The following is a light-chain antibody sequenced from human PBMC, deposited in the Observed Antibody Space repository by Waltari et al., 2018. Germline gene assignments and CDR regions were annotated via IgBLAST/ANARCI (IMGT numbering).Light chain of an antibody. J-gene: IGKJ1*01. CDR2: DTS. Sequence: EIVLMQSPATLSLSPGDRATVSWGARQSVSSGFLAWYQQKPGPAPRLLIYDTSTRATGVPDRFRGSGSGREFALSISRLEPEDFAVYYCQQYGDSPRTFGQGTKVEIK. CDR1: QSVSSGF. V-gene: IGKV3D-20*01. CDR3: QQYGDSPRT.